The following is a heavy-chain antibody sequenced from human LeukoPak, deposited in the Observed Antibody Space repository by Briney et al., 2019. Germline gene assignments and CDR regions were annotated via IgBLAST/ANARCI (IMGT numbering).Heavy chain of an antibody. V-gene: IGHV3-30*03. D-gene: IGHD3-3*01. CDR3: AGYYDFWSGYQPYYYYGMDV. Sequence: PGGSLRLSCAASGFTVSNYGMHWVRQAPGKGLEWVAVISYDGSNKYYADSVKGRFTISRDNSKNTLYLQMNSLRAEDTAVYYCAGYYDFWSGYQPYYYYGMDVWGQGTTVTVSS. J-gene: IGHJ6*02. CDR2: ISYDGSNK. CDR1: GFTVSNYG.